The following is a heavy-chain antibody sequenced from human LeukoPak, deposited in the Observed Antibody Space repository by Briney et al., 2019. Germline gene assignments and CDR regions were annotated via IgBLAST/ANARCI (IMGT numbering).Heavy chain of an antibody. V-gene: IGHV1-46*01. CDR1: GYTFTGYY. D-gene: IGHD3-22*01. CDR2: INLTGGST. Sequence: ASVKVSCKASGYTFTGYYMHWVRQDPGQGLEWLGIINLTGGSTNYAQKFQGRVTMTRDTSTSTVYMERSSLRSEDTAVYYCARDDSSGYCPYWGQGTLVTVSS. CDR3: ARDDSSGYCPY. J-gene: IGHJ4*02.